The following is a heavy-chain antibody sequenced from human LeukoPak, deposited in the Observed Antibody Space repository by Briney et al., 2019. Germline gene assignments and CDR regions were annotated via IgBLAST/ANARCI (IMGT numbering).Heavy chain of an antibody. D-gene: IGHD3-22*01. CDR2: IYSSGST. Sequence: SQTLSLTCTVPGGSIRGDGYYWSWIRQHPGMGLEWIGYIYSSGSTSYKPSLKSRVTISLDTSENQFSLKLTSVTAADTAVYYCARASHYDSSGLYFDYWGQGTLVTVSS. V-gene: IGHV4-31*03. CDR1: GGSIRGDGYY. CDR3: ARASHYDSSGLYFDY. J-gene: IGHJ4*02.